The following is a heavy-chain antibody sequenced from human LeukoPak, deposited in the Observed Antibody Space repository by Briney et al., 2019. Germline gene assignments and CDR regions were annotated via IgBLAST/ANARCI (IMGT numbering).Heavy chain of an antibody. CDR2: INTSGGSQ. Sequence: PGETLRLSCVASGFTFRHQDMSWVRQGPGKGLEWVSSINTSGGSQYYADSLQGGFTISRDNSKNTLHLQMNNVRAEDTALYYCAKEQGSRALDYWGQGTLVTVSS. J-gene: IGHJ4*02. CDR1: GFTFRHQD. CDR3: AKEQGSRALDY. D-gene: IGHD6-6*01. V-gene: IGHV3-23*01.